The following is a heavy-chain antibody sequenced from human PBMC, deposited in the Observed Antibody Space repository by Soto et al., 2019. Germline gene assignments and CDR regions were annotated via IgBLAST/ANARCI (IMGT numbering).Heavy chain of an antibody. Sequence: GASVKVSCKASGYTFTGYYMHWVRQAPGQGLEWMGWINPNSGGTNYAQKFQGWVTMTRDTSISTAYMELSRLRSDDTAVYYCARDRVPLYYDFWSGYQNYYYYYGMDVWGQGTTVTVSS. CDR1: GYTFTGYY. D-gene: IGHD3-3*01. V-gene: IGHV1-2*04. CDR2: INPNSGGT. J-gene: IGHJ6*02. CDR3: ARDRVPLYYDFWSGYQNYYYYYGMDV.